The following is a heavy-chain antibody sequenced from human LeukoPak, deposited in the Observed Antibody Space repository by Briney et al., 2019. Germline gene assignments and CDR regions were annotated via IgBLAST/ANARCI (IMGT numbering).Heavy chain of an antibody. D-gene: IGHD5-24*01. CDR2: IGSSGRTI. CDR1: GFTFSTYE. Sequence: GGSLRLSCAASGFTFSTYELNSVRQAPGKWLEWVSYIGSSGRTIYLAASVEGRFTFSRDNAKNSLCMQMNSLRAEATAVYYCAVDSEMAGFDYWGQGTLVTVSS. CDR3: AVDSEMAGFDY. J-gene: IGHJ4*02. V-gene: IGHV3-48*03.